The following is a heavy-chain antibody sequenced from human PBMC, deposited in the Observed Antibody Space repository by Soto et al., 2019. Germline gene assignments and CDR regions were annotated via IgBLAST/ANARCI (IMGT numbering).Heavy chain of an antibody. D-gene: IGHD6-13*01. CDR1: GYSFTSYW. CDR3: ARLGRAAAGNDWFDP. V-gene: IGHV5-51*01. J-gene: IGHJ5*02. CDR2: IYPGDSDT. Sequence: PGESLKISCKGSGYSFTSYWIGWVRQMPGKGLEWMGIIYPGDSDTRYSPSFQGQVTISADKCISTAYLQWSSLKASVTAMYYCARLGRAAAGNDWFDPWGQGTMVTVSS.